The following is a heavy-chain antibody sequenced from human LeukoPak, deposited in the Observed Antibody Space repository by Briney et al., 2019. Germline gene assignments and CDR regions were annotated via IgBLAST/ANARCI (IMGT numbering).Heavy chain of an antibody. CDR3: ASGTTADRYYFDY. V-gene: IGHV1-69*05. CDR2: IIPIFGTA. Sequence: SVKVSCKASGGTFSSYAISWVRQAPGQGLEWMGGIIPIFGTANYAQKFQGRVTITTDESTSTAYMELSSLRSEDTAVYYCASGTTADRYYFDYWGQGTLVTVSS. CDR1: GGTFSSYA. J-gene: IGHJ4*02. D-gene: IGHD4-17*01.